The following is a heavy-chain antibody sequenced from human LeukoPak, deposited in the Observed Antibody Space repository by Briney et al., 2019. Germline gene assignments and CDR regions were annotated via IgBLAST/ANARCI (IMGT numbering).Heavy chain of an antibody. J-gene: IGHJ4*02. CDR1: GFTFSDYN. Sequence: PGGSLRLSCAASGFTFSDYNMNWVRQAPGKGLEWVSYITNGGSTIHHADSVKGRFTISRDNAKKTLYLQMNSLRAEDTAVYYCAKGRFGELLSYFDYWGQGTLVTVSS. CDR3: AKGRFGELLSYFDY. CDR2: ITNGGSTI. V-gene: IGHV3-11*01. D-gene: IGHD3-10*01.